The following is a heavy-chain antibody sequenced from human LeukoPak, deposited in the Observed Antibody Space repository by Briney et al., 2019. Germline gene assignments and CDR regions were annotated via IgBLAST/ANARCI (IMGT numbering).Heavy chain of an antibody. J-gene: IGHJ4*02. CDR2: TSLTEYT. CDR3: ARHSGHTLDY. CDR1: GDSITNTW. Sequence: SGTLSLTCAVSGDSITNTWWSWVRQPPGKGLEWIGETSLTEYTKYNPSLMSRVTISVDQSKNQFFLNLNSVTAADTAVYYCARHSGHTLDYWSQGSLVTVSS. D-gene: IGHD1-26*01. V-gene: IGHV4-4*02.